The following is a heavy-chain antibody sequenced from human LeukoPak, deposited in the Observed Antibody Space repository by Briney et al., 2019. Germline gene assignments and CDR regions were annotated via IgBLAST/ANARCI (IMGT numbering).Heavy chain of an antibody. D-gene: IGHD2-15*01. CDR1: GFTFSSYA. J-gene: IGHJ4*02. CDR3: AREGPAATQDY. V-gene: IGHV3-30-3*01. Sequence: GGSRRLSCAASGFTFSSYAMHWVRQAPGKGLEWVAVISYDGSNKYYADSVKGRFTISRDNSKNTLYLQMNSLRAEDTAVYYCAREGPAATQDYWGQGTLVTVSS. CDR2: ISYDGSNK.